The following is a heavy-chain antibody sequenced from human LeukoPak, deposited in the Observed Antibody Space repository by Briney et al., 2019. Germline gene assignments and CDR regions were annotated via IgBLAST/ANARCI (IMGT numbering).Heavy chain of an antibody. J-gene: IGHJ4*02. CDR1: GYSFTSYW. CDR3: ARTAYGGNSGAANFDY. CDR2: IYPGDSDT. D-gene: IGHD4-23*01. V-gene: IGHV5-51*01. Sequence: GESLKISCKGSGYSFTSYWIGWVRQMPGKGLEWMGIIYPGDSDTKYSPSFQGQVTISADKSISTAYLQWSSLKASDTAMYYCARTAYGGNSGAANFDYWGQGTLVTVSS.